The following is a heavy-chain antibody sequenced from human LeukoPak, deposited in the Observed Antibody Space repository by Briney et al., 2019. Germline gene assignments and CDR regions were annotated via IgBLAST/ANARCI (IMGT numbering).Heavy chain of an antibody. V-gene: IGHV3-9*03. CDR3: AKGLYGSGSYPDY. Sequence: GGSLRLSCAASGFTFHDYAMHWVRQAPGKGLEWVSGISWNSGSIGYADSVKGRFTISRDNAKNSLYLQMNSLRAEDMALDYCAKGLYGSGSYPDYWGQGTLVTVSS. D-gene: IGHD3-10*01. CDR1: GFTFHDYA. CDR2: ISWNSGSI. J-gene: IGHJ4*02.